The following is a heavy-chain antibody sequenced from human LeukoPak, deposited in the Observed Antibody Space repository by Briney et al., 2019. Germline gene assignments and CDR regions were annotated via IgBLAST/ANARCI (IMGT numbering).Heavy chain of an antibody. D-gene: IGHD6-13*01. Sequence: GGSLRLSCAASGFPFSGYGMHWVRQAPGKGLEWVAVISYDGSNKYYADSVKGRFTISRDNSKNTLYLQMNSLRAEDTAVYYCANLIAAAGAEFDYWGQGTLVTVSS. CDR2: ISYDGSNK. CDR1: GFPFSGYG. CDR3: ANLIAAAGAEFDY. J-gene: IGHJ4*02. V-gene: IGHV3-30*18.